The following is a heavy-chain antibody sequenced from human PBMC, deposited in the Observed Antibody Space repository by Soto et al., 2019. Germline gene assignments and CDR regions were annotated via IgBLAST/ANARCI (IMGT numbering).Heavy chain of an antibody. CDR1: GYTFTGYY. Sequence: QVQLVQSGAEVKKPGASVKVSCKASGYTFTGYYMHWVRQAPGQGLEWMGWINPNSGGTNYAQKFQGWVTMTRDTPMRTANMELSRLRSDDTPVYYCARNIAVAGAENYYGMDVWGQGTTVTVSS. V-gene: IGHV1-2*04. CDR2: INPNSGGT. CDR3: ARNIAVAGAENYYGMDV. D-gene: IGHD6-19*01. J-gene: IGHJ6*02.